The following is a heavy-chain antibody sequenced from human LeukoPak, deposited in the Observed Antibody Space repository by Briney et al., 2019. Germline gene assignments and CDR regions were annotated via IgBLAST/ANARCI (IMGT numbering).Heavy chain of an antibody. V-gene: IGHV4-4*07. CDR1: CGSISSHY. CDR3: AREGYSYGYYFDY. J-gene: IGHJ4*02. D-gene: IGHD5-18*01. CDR2: IYTSGST. Sequence: SETLSLTCTVSCGSISSHYWSWIRQPAGKGLEYIVRIYTSGSTTNNPSLKSRVTMSVDTSKNQFSLKLSSVTAADTAVYYCAREGYSYGYYFDYWGQGTLVTVSS.